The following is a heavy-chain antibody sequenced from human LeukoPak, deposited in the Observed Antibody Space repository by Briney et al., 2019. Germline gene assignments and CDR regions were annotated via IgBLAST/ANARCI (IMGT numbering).Heavy chain of an antibody. CDR2: FDPEDGET. D-gene: IGHD3-3*01. J-gene: IGHJ6*02. V-gene: IGHV1-24*01. Sequence: ASVKVSCKVSGYTLTELSMHWVRQAPGKGLEWMGGFDPEDGETIYAQKFQGRVTMTEDTSTDTAYMELSSLRSEDTAVYYCARGRDSLEWALPAMDVWGQGTMVTVSS. CDR3: ARGRDSLEWALPAMDV. CDR1: GYTLTELS.